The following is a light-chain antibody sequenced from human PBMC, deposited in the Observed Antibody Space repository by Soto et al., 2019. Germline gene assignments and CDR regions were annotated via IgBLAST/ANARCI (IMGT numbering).Light chain of an antibody. CDR1: QSVGSN. CDR3: QQYKNWLAWT. CDR2: GAS. V-gene: IGKV3-15*01. Sequence: EILMTQSPATLSVSPGERSTLSCISSQSVGSNLAWYQQKPGQAPRLLIYGASTRATGIPARFSGSGSGTEFTLTISSLQSEDFAVYYCQQYKNWLAWTFGQGTKVDIK. J-gene: IGKJ1*01.